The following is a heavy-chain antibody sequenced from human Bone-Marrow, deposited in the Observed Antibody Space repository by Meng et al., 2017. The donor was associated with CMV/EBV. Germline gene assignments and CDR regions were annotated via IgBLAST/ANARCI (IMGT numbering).Heavy chain of an antibody. D-gene: IGHD3-16*01. CDR2: ISAAGDT. V-gene: IGHV3-13*01. CDR3: AKGDYYYGMDV. Sequence: GESLKISCAASGFTFSYYDMHWVRQVTGKGLEWVSAISAAGDTYYPDSVKGRFTISRENAKNSLYLQMNSLRAGDTAVYYCAKGDYYYGMDVWGQGTTVTVSS. CDR1: GFTFSYYD. J-gene: IGHJ6*02.